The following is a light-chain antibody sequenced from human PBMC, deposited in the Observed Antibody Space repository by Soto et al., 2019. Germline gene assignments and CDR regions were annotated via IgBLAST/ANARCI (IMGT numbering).Light chain of an antibody. CDR3: QQSYSTSRT. Sequence: DIQTTQSPSSLSASVGDRVTITCRASQYIGDNLNWYQQKPGRAPVLLISSTSSLQSGVTSRFSGSGYGTDFTLTISSLQPEDFATYYCQQSYSTSRTFGQGTKV. J-gene: IGKJ1*01. CDR1: QYIGDN. V-gene: IGKV1-39*01. CDR2: STS.